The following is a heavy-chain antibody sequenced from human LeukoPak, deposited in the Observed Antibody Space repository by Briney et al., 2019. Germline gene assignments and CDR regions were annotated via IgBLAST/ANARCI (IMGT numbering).Heavy chain of an antibody. CDR3: ARHLIAGQTFDY. V-gene: IGHV4-39*01. CDR2: IYYSGNT. J-gene: IGHJ4*02. D-gene: IGHD2-21*01. CDR1: GGSISSSSYY. Sequence: SETLPLTCTVSGGSISSSSYYWGWIRQPPGKGLEWIGNIYYSGNTYSNPSLKSRVTISVDTSKNQFSLTLSSVTAADTAVYYCARHLIAGQTFDYWGQGTLVTVSS.